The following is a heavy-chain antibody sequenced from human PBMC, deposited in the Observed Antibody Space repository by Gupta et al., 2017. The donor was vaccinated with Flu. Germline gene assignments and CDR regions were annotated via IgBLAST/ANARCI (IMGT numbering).Heavy chain of an antibody. CDR1: GFTFDDYA. J-gene: IGHJ6*02. V-gene: IGHV3-9*01. CDR2: SSWNSGST. D-gene: IGHD4-17*01. Sequence: EVQLVESGGGLVQPGRSLRLSCAASGFTFDDYAMHWVRQAPGKGLKWVSGSSWNSGSTDYADSVKGRFTISRDNAKNSLYLQMNSLRPEDTALYYCAKDRRQAYGDYYYHYGMDVWGQGTTVTVSS. CDR3: AKDRRQAYGDYYYHYGMDV.